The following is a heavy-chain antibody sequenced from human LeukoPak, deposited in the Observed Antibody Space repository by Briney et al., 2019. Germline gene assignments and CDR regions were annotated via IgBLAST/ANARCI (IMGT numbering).Heavy chain of an antibody. D-gene: IGHD3-22*01. CDR2: INPSGGST. Sequence: ASVKVSCMASGYTLTSYYMHWVRQAPGQGVELMGIINPSGGSTSYAQKFQGRVTMTRDTYTSTVYMELSSLRSEDTAVYYCARDRWDYDSSGYYYDYWGQGTLVTVSS. CDR1: GYTLTSYY. J-gene: IGHJ4*02. V-gene: IGHV1-46*01. CDR3: ARDRWDYDSSGYYYDY.